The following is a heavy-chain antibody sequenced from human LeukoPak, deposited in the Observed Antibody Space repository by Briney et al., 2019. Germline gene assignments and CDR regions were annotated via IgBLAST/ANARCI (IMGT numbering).Heavy chain of an antibody. Sequence: GRSLRLSCAASGFTFSSYAMHWVRQAPGKGLEGVAVISYDGSNKYYADSVKGRFTISRDNSKNTLYLQMNSLRAEDTAVYYCARDKMAWIQLWSFDYWGQGTLVTVSS. V-gene: IGHV3-30-3*01. CDR3: ARDKMAWIQLWSFDY. CDR1: GFTFSSYA. CDR2: ISYDGSNK. J-gene: IGHJ4*02. D-gene: IGHD5-18*01.